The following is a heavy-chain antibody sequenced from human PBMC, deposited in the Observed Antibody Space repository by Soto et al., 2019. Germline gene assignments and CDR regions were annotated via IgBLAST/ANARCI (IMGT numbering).Heavy chain of an antibody. CDR2: INAGNGNT. CDR1: GYTFTSYA. CDR3: AQSATVPAAIAY. D-gene: IGHD2-2*02. J-gene: IGHJ4*02. V-gene: IGHV1-3*01. Sequence: QVQLVQSGAEVKKPGASVKVSCKASGYTFTSYAMNWVRQAPGQRLEWMGWINAGNGNTKYSQKFQGRVTITRDTSASTAYMELSSLRSEDTAVYYCAQSATVPAAIAYWGQGTLVTVSS.